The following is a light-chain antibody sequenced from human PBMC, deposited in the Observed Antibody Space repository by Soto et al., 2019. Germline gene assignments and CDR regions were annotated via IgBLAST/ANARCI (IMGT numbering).Light chain of an antibody. J-gene: IGKJ2*01. CDR3: QQYNRFPFT. CDR2: KAS. CDR1: QSISSW. V-gene: IGKV1-5*03. Sequence: DIQMTQSPSTLSASVGDRVTITCRASQSISSWLACYQQKPGKATNLLIYKASSLQSEVPSRFSGSGSGTEFTLTINSLQPYDFATYYCQQYNRFPFTFAQGTKLEIK.